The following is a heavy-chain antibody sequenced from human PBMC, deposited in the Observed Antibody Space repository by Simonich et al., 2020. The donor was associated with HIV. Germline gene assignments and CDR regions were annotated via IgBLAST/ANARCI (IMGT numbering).Heavy chain of an antibody. CDR3: ARRDRELILYFDY. J-gene: IGHJ4*02. CDR1: GGSFSGYY. Sequence: QVQLQQWGAGLLKPSETLSLTCAVYGGSFSGYYWSWIRQPPGKGLEWIGEINNSEITNYKSSLNSRATISVDKSKNQFSLKLSSVTAADTAIYYCARRDRELILYFDYWGQGNLVTVSS. CDR2: INNSEIT. V-gene: IGHV4-34*01. D-gene: IGHD3-3*01.